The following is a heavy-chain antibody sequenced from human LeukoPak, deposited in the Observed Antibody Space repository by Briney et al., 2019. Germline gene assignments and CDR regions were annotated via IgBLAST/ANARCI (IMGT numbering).Heavy chain of an antibody. Sequence: SETLSLTCTVSGGSISSYYWSWIRQPPGKGLEWIGYIYYSGSTNYNPSLKSRVTISVDTSKNQFSLKLSSVTAADTAVYYCARGGGSFDYWGQGTLVSVSS. CDR3: ARGGGSFDY. V-gene: IGHV4-59*08. CDR1: GGSISSYY. D-gene: IGHD5-24*01. J-gene: IGHJ4*02. CDR2: IYYSGST.